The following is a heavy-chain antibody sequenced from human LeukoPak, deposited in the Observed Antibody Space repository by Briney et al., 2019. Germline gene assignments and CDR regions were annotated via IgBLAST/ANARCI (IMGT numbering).Heavy chain of an antibody. Sequence: GTXXXXXIXWVRQAPGQGLEXXGGIIPIFGTANYXQKFQGRVTITADKSTSTAYMELSSLRAEDTGVYYCAXXXXXXXXXXXYWGQGTXXTVSS. CDR3: AXXXXXXXXXXXY. CDR2: IIPIFGTA. J-gene: IGHJ4*02. V-gene: IGHV1-69*06. CDR1: GTXXXXX.